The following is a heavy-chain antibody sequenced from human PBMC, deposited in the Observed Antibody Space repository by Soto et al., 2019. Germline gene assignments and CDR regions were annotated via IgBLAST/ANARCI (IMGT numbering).Heavy chain of an antibody. CDR1: GFTFTSYW. J-gene: IGHJ6*02. V-gene: IGHV3-7*01. CDR3: ARDRDLTIFGVVHYYGMDV. CDR2: IKQDGSEK. Sequence: GGSLRLSCAASGFTFTSYWMTWVRQAPGKGLEWVANIKQDGSEKYYVDSVKGRFTISRDNAKNSLFLQMNSLRAEDTAAYYCARDRDLTIFGVVHYYGMDVWGQGTSVTVSS. D-gene: IGHD3-3*01.